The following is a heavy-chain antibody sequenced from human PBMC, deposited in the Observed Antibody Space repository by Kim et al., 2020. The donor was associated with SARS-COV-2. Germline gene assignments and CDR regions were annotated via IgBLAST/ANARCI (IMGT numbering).Heavy chain of an antibody. Sequence: TRYNSDMVKGRFTISRDDAKSSLYLQMTSLRPDDTAIYYCARGQLWGFDYWGQGTLVAVSS. CDR3: ARGQLWGFDY. V-gene: IGHV3-48*03. J-gene: IGHJ4*02. CDR2: TR. D-gene: IGHD5-18*01.